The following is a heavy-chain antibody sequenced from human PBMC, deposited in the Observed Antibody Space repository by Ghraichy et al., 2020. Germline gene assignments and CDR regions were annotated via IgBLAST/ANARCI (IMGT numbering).Heavy chain of an antibody. CDR2: IYYSGTT. Sequence: SETLSLTCTVSGGSISSNSYYWGWIRQPPGKGLELIGSIYYSGTTYYSPSLRSRVTISVDTSKNQFSLKLSSVTAADTAVYYCASQTRNYFDYWGQGTLVTVSS. V-gene: IGHV4-39*01. CDR1: GGSISSNSYY. J-gene: IGHJ4*02. CDR3: ASQTRNYFDY.